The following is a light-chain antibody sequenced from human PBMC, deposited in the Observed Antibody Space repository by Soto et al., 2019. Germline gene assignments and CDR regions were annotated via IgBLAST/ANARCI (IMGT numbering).Light chain of an antibody. CDR2: EVS. J-gene: IGLJ2*01. V-gene: IGLV2-8*01. CDR3: SSYAGSNNLV. Sequence: QSALTQPPSASGSPGQSVTISCTGTSSDVGGYNYVSWYQQHPGKAPKLMIYEVSQRPSGVPDRFSGSKSGNTASLTVSGXXXXXXXXXXCSSYAGSNNLVFGGGTKLTVL. CDR1: SSDVGGYNY.